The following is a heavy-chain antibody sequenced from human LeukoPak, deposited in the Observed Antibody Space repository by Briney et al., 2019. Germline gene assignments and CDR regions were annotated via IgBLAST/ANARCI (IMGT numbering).Heavy chain of an antibody. CDR3: ARGDGYINYYYYMDV. J-gene: IGHJ6*03. CDR1: GYTLTGYY. CDR2: INPNSGGT. V-gene: IGHV1-2*06. D-gene: IGHD1-1*01. Sequence: ASVKVSCKASGYTLTGYYMHWVRQAPGQGLEWMGRINPNSGGTNYAQKFQGRVTMTRDTSISTAYMELSRLRSDDTAVYYCARGDGYINYYYYMDVWGKGTTVTVSS.